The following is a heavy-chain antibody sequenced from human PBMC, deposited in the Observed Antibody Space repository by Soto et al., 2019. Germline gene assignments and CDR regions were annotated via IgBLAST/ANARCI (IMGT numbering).Heavy chain of an antibody. Sequence: QVRLQESGPGLVKPSGTLSLSCAVSGGSISGSISSSDWWSWVRQPPGKGLGWIGKIYHTGRSNYNPSLRGRVTISVDKSKNQFSLKLSSVTAADTAVYYCARVGYCSGGSCYPVYYGMDVWGQGTTVTVSS. V-gene: IGHV4-4*02. D-gene: IGHD2-15*01. CDR3: ARVGYCSGGSCYPVYYGMDV. J-gene: IGHJ6*02. CDR2: IYHTGRS. CDR1: GGSISGSISSSDW.